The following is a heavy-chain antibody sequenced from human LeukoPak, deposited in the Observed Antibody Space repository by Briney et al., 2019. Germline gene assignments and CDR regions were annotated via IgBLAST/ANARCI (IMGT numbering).Heavy chain of an antibody. CDR1: GGTFSSYA. D-gene: IGHD6-13*01. CDR3: ARAPPTVIAAAGTHNWFDP. CDR2: IIPIFGTA. V-gene: IGHV1-69*06. Sequence: EASVKVSCKASGGTFSSYAISWVRQAPGQGLEWMGGIIPIFGTANYAQKFQGRVTITADKSTSTAYMELSSLRSEDTAVYYCARAPPTVIAAAGTHNWFDPWGQGTLVTVSS. J-gene: IGHJ5*02.